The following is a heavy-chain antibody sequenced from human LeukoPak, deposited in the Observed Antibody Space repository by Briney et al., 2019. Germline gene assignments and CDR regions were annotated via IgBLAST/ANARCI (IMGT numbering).Heavy chain of an antibody. CDR1: GGSISSYY. CDR3: AREVAATPTRYYYYYYMDV. J-gene: IGHJ6*03. V-gene: IGHV4-4*07. D-gene: IGHD2-15*01. Sequence: SETLSLTCTVSGGSISSYYWSWIRQPAGKGLEWIGRIYTSGSTNYNPSLKSRVTMSVDTSKNQFSLKLSSVTAADTAVYYCAREVAATPTRYYYYYYMDVWGKGTTVTVSS. CDR2: IYTSGST.